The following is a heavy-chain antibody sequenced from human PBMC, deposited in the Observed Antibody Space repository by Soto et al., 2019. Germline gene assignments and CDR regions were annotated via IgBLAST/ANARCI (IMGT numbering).Heavy chain of an antibody. CDR3: ASVLWFGESSSNAPRNYYGMDV. D-gene: IGHD3-10*01. CDR2: ISAYNGNT. Sequence: ASVKVSCKASGYTFTSYGISWVRQAPGQGLEWMGWISAYNGNTNYAQKLQGRVTMTTDTSTSTAYMELRSLRSDDTAVYYCASVLWFGESSSNAPRNYYGMDVWGQGTTVTVSS. CDR1: GYTFTSYG. V-gene: IGHV1-18*01. J-gene: IGHJ6*02.